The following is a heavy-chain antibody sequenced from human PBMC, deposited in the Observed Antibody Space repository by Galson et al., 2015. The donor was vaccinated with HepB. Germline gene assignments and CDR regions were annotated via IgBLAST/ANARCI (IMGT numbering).Heavy chain of an antibody. D-gene: IGHD2-21*02. J-gene: IGHJ4*02. V-gene: IGHV3-74*01. CDR2: INSDGTST. CDR1: GFTSNRYW. Sequence: SLRLSCAASGFTSNRYWMHWVRQGPGKGLVWVSRINSDGTSTINRDSVKGRFTISRDNAKNMLYLQMNSLRAEDTAVYYCVRDPHCDGDCSFDFWGQGTLVTVSS. CDR3: VRDPHCDGDCSFDF.